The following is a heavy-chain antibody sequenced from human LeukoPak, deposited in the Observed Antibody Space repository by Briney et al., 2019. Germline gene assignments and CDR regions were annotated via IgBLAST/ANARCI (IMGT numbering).Heavy chain of an antibody. Sequence: SQTLSLTCAISGDSVSNNIATWNWVRQSPSRGLEWLGRTYYRSRWGNDYAISVKSRITINPDTSRNQFSLQSNSVTPEDTAVYYCVRDSDDYYWALDFWGQGTPVTVSS. CDR2: TYYRSRWGN. V-gene: IGHV6-1*01. J-gene: IGHJ4*02. CDR3: VRDSDDYYWALDF. CDR1: GDSVSNNIAT. D-gene: IGHD3-10*01.